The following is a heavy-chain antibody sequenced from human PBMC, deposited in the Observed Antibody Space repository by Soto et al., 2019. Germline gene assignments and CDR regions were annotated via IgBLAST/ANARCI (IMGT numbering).Heavy chain of an antibody. J-gene: IGHJ6*03. CDR2: INPSGGST. CDR3: ARGGRIVVVPADTNSYYYMDV. V-gene: IGHV1-46*01. D-gene: IGHD2-2*01. Sequence: DSLNVACKASGYTFTRYYMHWVLQAPGQGLEWMGIINPSGGSTSYAQKFQGRVTMTRDTSTSTVYMELSSLRSEDTAVYYCARGGRIVVVPADTNSYYYMDVWGKGTRCTVSS. CDR1: GYTFTRYY.